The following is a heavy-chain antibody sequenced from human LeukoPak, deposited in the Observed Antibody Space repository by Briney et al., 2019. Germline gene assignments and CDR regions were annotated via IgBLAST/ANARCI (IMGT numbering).Heavy chain of an antibody. D-gene: IGHD3-9*01. V-gene: IGHV1-18*01. CDR2: ISAYNGNT. Sequence: ASVKVSCKASGYTSTSYGISWVRQAPGQGLEWMGWISAYNGNTNYAQKLQGRVTTTTDTSTSTAYMELRSLRSDDTAVYYCAREGTYYDILTGYHLWLNYYYYGMDVWGQGTTVTVSS. CDR1: GYTSTSYG. CDR3: AREGTYYDILTGYHLWLNYYYYGMDV. J-gene: IGHJ6*02.